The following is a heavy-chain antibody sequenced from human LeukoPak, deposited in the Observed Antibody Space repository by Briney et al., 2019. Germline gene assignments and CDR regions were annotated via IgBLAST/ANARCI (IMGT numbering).Heavy chain of an antibody. CDR3: ARGRYSSSINSMDV. J-gene: IGHJ6*02. V-gene: IGHV1-69*13. D-gene: IGHD6-6*01. CDR2: IIPIFGTA. Sequence: GASVKVSCEASGGTFSSYAISWVRQAPGQGLEWMGGIIPIFGTANYAQKFQGRVTITADESTSTAYMELSSLRSEDTAVYYCARGRYSSSINSMDVWGQGTTVTVSS. CDR1: GGTFSSYA.